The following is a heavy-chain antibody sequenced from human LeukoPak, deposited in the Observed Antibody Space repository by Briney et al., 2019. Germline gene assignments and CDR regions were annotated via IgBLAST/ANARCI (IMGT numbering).Heavy chain of an antibody. CDR2: ISSSSGYI. CDR1: GFTFSSYS. Sequence: GGSLRLSCAASGFTFSSYSMNWVRQAPGKGLEWVSSISSSSGYIYYADSVKGRFTISRDNAKNSLYLQMNSLRAEDTAVYYCARDDSSSSVHWGQGTLVTVSS. V-gene: IGHV3-21*01. CDR3: ARDDSSSSVH. D-gene: IGHD6-6*01. J-gene: IGHJ4*02.